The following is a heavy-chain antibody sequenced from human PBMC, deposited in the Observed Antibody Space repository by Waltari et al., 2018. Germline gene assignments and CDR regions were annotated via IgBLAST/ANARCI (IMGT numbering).Heavy chain of an antibody. D-gene: IGHD6-13*01. CDR3: AKDFDIAAARGHFDY. CDR1: GFTFSSYA. V-gene: IGHV3-23*04. Sequence: EVQLVESGGGLVQPGGSLRLSCAAAGFTFSSYAMSWVRQAPGKGLEWVSVISGSGYSTYYADSVKGRFTISRDNSKNTLYLQMNSLRAEDTAVYYCAKDFDIAAARGHFDYWGQGTLVTVSS. CDR2: ISGSGYST. J-gene: IGHJ4*02.